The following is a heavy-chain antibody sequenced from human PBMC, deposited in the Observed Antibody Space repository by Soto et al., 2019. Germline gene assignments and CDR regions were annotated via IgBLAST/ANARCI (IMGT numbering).Heavy chain of an antibody. V-gene: IGHV4-30-2*01. CDR2: IYHSGST. D-gene: IGHD3-10*01. CDR1: GGSISSGGYS. CDR3: ARGIAGGSGRYYFDY. Sequence: SETLSLTCAVSGGSISSGGYSWSWIRQPPGKGLEWIGYIYHSGSTYYNPSLKSRVTILVDRSKNQFSLKLSSVTAADTAVYYCARGIAGGSGRYYFDYWGQGTLVTVSS. J-gene: IGHJ4*02.